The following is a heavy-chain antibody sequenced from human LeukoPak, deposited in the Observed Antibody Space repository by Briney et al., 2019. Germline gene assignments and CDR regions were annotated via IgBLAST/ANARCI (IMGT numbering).Heavy chain of an antibody. CDR2: LYYSGST. J-gene: IGHJ4*02. Sequence: SETLSLTCTVSGGSISSYYCSWIRQPPGKGLEWIGYLYYSGSTNYNPSLKSRVTISVDTSKNQFSLNLSSVTAADTAVYYCARAIPALNTYFDYWGQGTLVTVSS. D-gene: IGHD2-2*01. V-gene: IGHV4-59*08. CDR3: ARAIPALNTYFDY. CDR1: GGSISSYY.